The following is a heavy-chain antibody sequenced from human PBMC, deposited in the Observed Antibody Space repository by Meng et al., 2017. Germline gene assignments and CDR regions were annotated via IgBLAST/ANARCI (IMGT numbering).Heavy chain of an antibody. V-gene: IGHV3-23*04. D-gene: IGHD6-6*01. CDR2: ISGSGGST. Sequence: GQLGGVGGGVVQPGGSLRLSWAASGFTFSSYAMSWVRQAPGKGREWVSAISGSGGSTYYADSVKGRFTISRDNSKNPLYLQMNSLRAEDKAVYYCAKASIADWGQGTLVTVSS. J-gene: IGHJ4*02. CDR3: AKASIAD. CDR1: GFTFSSYA.